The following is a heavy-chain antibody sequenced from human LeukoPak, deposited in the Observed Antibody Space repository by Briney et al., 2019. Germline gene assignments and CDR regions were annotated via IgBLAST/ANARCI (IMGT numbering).Heavy chain of an antibody. CDR1: GGAFSSYA. Sequence: SVKVSCKASGGAFSSYAISWVRQAPGQGLEWMGGIIPIFGTANYAQKFQGRVTTTADESTSTAYMELSSLRSEDTAVYYCALRPISPSTVTDYFDYWGQGTLVTVSS. V-gene: IGHV1-69*13. D-gene: IGHD4-17*01. CDR2: IIPIFGTA. CDR3: ALRPISPSTVTDYFDY. J-gene: IGHJ4*02.